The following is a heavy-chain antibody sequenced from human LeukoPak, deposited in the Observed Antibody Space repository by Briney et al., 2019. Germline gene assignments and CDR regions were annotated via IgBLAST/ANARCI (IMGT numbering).Heavy chain of an antibody. CDR1: GGSISSYY. D-gene: IGHD2-15*01. Sequence: SETLSLTCTVSGGSISSYYWSWIRQPPGKGLEWIGYIYYSGSTNYNPSLKSRVTISADTSKNQFSLKLSSVTAADTAVYYCAGLGYCSGGSCHGAFDIWGQGTMVTVSS. CDR3: AGLGYCSGGSCHGAFDI. CDR2: IYYSGST. J-gene: IGHJ3*02. V-gene: IGHV4-59*08.